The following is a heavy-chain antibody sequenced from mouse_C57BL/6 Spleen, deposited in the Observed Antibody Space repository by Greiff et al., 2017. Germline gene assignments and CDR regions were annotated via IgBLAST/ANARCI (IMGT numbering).Heavy chain of an antibody. V-gene: IGHV1-82*01. CDR1: GYAFSSSW. Sequence: QVQLKESGPELVKPGASVKISCKASGYAFSSSWMNWVKQRPGKGLEWIGRIYPGDGDTNYNGKFKGKATLTADKSSSTAYMQLSSVASEDCAVYCCARGEVDDWGQGTSVTVSS. CDR2: IYPGDGDT. J-gene: IGHJ4*01. CDR3: ARGEVDD.